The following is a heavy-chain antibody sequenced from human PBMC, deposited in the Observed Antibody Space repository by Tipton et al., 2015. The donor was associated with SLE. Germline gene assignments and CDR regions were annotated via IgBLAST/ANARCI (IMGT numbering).Heavy chain of an antibody. CDR1: GGSITSGGYY. CDR3: ARDWCSSTSCYGYYYMDV. CDR2: ISHRGST. V-gene: IGHV4-31*11. Sequence: GLVKPSQTLSLTCAVSGGSITSGGYYWNWIRQHPRKGLEWIGYISHRGSTSYSPSLKSRVTISVDTSKNLFSLKLSSVTAADTAMYYCARDWCSSTSCYGYYYMDVWGKGTTVTVSS. J-gene: IGHJ6*03. D-gene: IGHD2-2*01.